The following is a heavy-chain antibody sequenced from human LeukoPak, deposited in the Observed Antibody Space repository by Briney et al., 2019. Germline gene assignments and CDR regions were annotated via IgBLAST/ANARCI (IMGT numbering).Heavy chain of an antibody. D-gene: IGHD3-22*01. CDR3: ARVGHYDSSGYYYHFDY. CDR1: GFTFSSYT. V-gene: IGHV3-21*01. CDR2: ISRSGDYI. J-gene: IGHJ4*02. Sequence: TGESLRLSCAASGFTFSSYTMTWVRQAPGKGLEWVSSISRSGDYIFYADSVRGRFTISRDNAKNSLYLQMTSLRAEDTAVYYCARVGHYDSSGYYYHFDYWGQGTLVTVSS.